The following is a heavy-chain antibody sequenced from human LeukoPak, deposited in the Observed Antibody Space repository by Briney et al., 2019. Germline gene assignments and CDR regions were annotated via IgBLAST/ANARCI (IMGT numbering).Heavy chain of an antibody. J-gene: IGHJ4*02. CDR2: IYWNDDK. Sequence: SGPTLVKPTQPLTLTCTFSGFSLSTSRVGVAWIRQPPGKALEWLALIYWNDDKRYSPSLKSRLTITKDTSKNQVVLTMTNMDPVDTATYYCAHIHLYASGPYFTYWGQGTLVTASS. CDR3: AHIHLYASGPYFTY. CDR1: GFSLSTSRVG. D-gene: IGHD3-10*01. V-gene: IGHV2-5*01.